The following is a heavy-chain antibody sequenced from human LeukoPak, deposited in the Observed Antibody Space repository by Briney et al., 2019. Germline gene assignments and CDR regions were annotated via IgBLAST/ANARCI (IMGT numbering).Heavy chain of an antibody. D-gene: IGHD1-26*01. Sequence: PGGSLRLSCAASGFTFSSYGMHWVRQAPGKGLEWVAVISYDGSNKYYADSVKGRFTISRDNSKNTLYLQMNSLRAEDTAVYYCAKDKRPGSGSYYFDYWGQGTLVTVSS. CDR1: GFTFSSYG. V-gene: IGHV3-30*18. J-gene: IGHJ4*02. CDR3: AKDKRPGSGSYYFDY. CDR2: ISYDGSNK.